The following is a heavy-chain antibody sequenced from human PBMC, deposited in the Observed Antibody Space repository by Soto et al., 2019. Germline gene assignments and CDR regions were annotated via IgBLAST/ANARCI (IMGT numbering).Heavy chain of an antibody. V-gene: IGHV1-18*01. CDR1: GYTFTRYG. CDR3: ARVVGALGHWFDP. CDR2: ISAYNGNT. J-gene: IGHJ5*02. Sequence: QVQLVQSGAEVKKPGASVKVSCKASGYTFTRYGISWVRQAPGQELEWMGRISAYNGNTKYAQKLQGRVTMTNDTSTSTAYMELRGLRSDDTAVYYWARVVGALGHWFDPWGQGTLVTVSS. D-gene: IGHD1-26*01.